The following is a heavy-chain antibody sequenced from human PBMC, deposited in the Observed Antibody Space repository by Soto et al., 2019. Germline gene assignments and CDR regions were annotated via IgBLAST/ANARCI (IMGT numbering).Heavy chain of an antibody. CDR1: GYSFTSYC. CDR2: IFPRDFDT. J-gene: IGHJ4*02. V-gene: IGHV5-51*01. CDR3: ARGDCYHDLLTGYFPYQFDH. Sequence: GESLKISCKGSGYSFTSYCIAWVRQMPGKGLEWVGVIFPRDFDTRYSPSFQVQVSISVDHAISTAYLQLSNLQSSDTAMYFCARGDCYHDLLTGYFPYQFDHWGQGTLFTVSS. D-gene: IGHD3-9*01.